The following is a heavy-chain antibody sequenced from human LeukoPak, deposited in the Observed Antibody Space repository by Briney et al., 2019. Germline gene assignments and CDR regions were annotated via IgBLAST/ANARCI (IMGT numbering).Heavy chain of an antibody. CDR2: ISASGGST. J-gene: IGHJ4*02. D-gene: IGHD1-1*01. CDR1: GFTFSNYA. V-gene: IGHV3-23*01. CDR3: AKEERSQPFDY. Sequence: GGSLRLSCAASGFTFSNYAMSWVRQAPGKGLEWVSAISASGGSTYYADSVKGRFTISTDNSKNTLYLQMNSLRAGDTAVYYCAKEERSQPFDYWGQGTLVTVSS.